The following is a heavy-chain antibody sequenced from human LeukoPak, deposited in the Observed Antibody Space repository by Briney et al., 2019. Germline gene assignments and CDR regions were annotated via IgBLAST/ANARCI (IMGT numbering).Heavy chain of an antibody. CDR2: INQDGSEE. J-gene: IGHJ3*01. V-gene: IGHV3-7*01. D-gene: IGHD1-26*01. CDR3: ARWKMELERNAFDF. CDR1: GFTFRTYW. Sequence: PGGSLRLSCAASGFTFRTYWMSWIRQAPGNEPEWVADINQDGSEEYYLQSVQGRFTVSRGNAQNAVFLQMTYLRADDTAVYYCARWKMELERNAFDFWGQGTVVTVSS.